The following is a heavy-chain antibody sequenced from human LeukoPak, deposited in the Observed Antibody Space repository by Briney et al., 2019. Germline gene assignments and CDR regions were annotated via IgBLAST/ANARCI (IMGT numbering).Heavy chain of an antibody. CDR2: ISAYNGNT. CDR1: GYTFTGYY. V-gene: IGHV1-18*04. CDR3: ARDQGYRRRYFDY. D-gene: IGHD5-18*01. Sequence: ASVKVSCKASGYTFTGYYMHWVRQAPGQGLEWMGWISAYNGNTNYAQKLQGRVTMTTDTSTSTAYMELRSLRSDDTAVYYCARDQGYRRRYFDYWGQGTLVTVSS. J-gene: IGHJ4*02.